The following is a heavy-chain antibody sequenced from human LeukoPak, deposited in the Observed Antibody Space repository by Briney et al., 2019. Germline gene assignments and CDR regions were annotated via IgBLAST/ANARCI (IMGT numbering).Heavy chain of an antibody. CDR1: GDSVSSNSAA. J-gene: IGHJ4*02. CDR3: ARGGIGYCSTTRCSFDF. V-gene: IGHV6-1*01. CDR2: TYYRSKWSN. D-gene: IGHD2-2*01. Sequence: SQTLSLTCALSGDSVSSNSAAWNWIRQSPSRGLEWLGRTYYRSKWSNDYAVSVKSRITISPDTSKNQFSLQLKSVTPEDTAVYYCARGGIGYCSTTRCSFDFWGQGTLVTVSS.